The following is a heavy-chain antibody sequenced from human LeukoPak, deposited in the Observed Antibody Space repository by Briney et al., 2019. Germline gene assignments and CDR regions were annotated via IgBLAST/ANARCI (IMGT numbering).Heavy chain of an antibody. CDR3: AKDASHFIVVVTYLDY. J-gene: IGHJ4*02. CDR2: ISYDGSNK. CDR1: GFTFSSYG. Sequence: GRSLRPSCAASGFTFSSYGMHWVRQAPGKGLEWVAVISYDGSNKYYADSVKGRFTISRDNSKNTLYLQMNSLRAEDTAVYYCAKDASHFIVVVTYLDYWGQGTLVTVSS. V-gene: IGHV3-30*18. D-gene: IGHD2-21*02.